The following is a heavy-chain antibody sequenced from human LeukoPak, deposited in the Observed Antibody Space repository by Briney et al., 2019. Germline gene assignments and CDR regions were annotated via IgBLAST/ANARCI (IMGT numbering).Heavy chain of an antibody. Sequence: ASVKVSCKASGYTFTGYYMHWVRQAPGQGLEWMGWINPNSGGTNYAQKFQGRVTMTRDTSISTAYMELSRLRSDDTAVYYCARYCSSTSCYDGFDYWGQGTLVNVSS. D-gene: IGHD2-2*01. CDR2: INPNSGGT. J-gene: IGHJ4*02. CDR1: GYTFTGYY. V-gene: IGHV1-2*02. CDR3: ARYCSSTSCYDGFDY.